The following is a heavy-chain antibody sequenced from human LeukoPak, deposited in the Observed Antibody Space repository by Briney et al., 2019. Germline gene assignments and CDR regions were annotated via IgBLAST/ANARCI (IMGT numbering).Heavy chain of an antibody. CDR3: AKRELDEYYFDY. J-gene: IGHJ4*02. CDR1: GFTFSSYA. Sequence: PGGSLRLSCAASGFTFSSYAMSWVRQAPGKGLEWVSAISGSGGSTYYADSVKGRFTISRDNSKNTLYLQMNSLRAEDTAAYYCAKRELDEYYFDYWGQGTLVTVSS. V-gene: IGHV3-23*01. D-gene: IGHD1-26*01. CDR2: ISGSGGST.